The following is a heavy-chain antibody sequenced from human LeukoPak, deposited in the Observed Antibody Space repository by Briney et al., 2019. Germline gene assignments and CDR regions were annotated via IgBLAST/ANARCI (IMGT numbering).Heavy chain of an antibody. V-gene: IGHV3-33*01. Sequence: AGSLTLSCAASGFTFSSYGMHWVRQAPDKGLEWVAVIWYDGSNKYYADSVKGRFTISRDNSKSTLYLQMNSLRAEDTAVYYCARDLRYFDWYYYYYYGMDVWGKGTTVTVSS. CDR1: GFTFSSYG. J-gene: IGHJ6*04. D-gene: IGHD3-9*01. CDR3: ARDLRYFDWYYYYYYGMDV. CDR2: IWYDGSNK.